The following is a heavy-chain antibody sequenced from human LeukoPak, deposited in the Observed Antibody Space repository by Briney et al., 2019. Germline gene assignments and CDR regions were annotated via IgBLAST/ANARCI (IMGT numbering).Heavy chain of an antibody. CDR2: IYYSGST. CDR1: GGSISSSSYY. V-gene: IGHV4-39*07. Sequence: SETLSLTCTVSGGSISSSSYYWGWIRQPPGKGLEWIGSIYYSGSTYYNPSLKSRVTISVDTSKNQFSLKLSSVTAADTAVYYCARAEKAVAGLYWFDPWGQGTLVTVSS. J-gene: IGHJ5*02. D-gene: IGHD6-19*01. CDR3: ARAEKAVAGLYWFDP.